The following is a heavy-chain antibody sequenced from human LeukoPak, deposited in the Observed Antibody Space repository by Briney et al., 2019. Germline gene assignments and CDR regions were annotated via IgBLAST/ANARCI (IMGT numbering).Heavy chain of an antibody. J-gene: IGHJ2*01. CDR1: GFTLT. CDR2: ISSSSSFK. Sequence: PGGSLRLSCVGSGFTLTVNLVRQAPGKRLEWVSSISSSSSFKQYADSAKGRFTISRDNAKNSLYLQMSGLRGEDTAVYYCARDLGSGDYLRKYFDLWGRGTLVAVSS. CDR3: ARDLGSGDYLRKYFDL. V-gene: IGHV3-21*06. D-gene: IGHD4-17*01.